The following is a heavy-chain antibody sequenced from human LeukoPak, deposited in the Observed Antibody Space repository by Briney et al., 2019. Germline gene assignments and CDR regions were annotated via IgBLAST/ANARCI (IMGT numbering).Heavy chain of an antibody. CDR2: IYTSGST. CDR1: GGSISSGSYY. Sequence: SQTLSLTCTVSGGSISSGSYYWSWIRQPAGKGVEWIGRIYTSGSTNYNPSLKSRVTISVDTSKNQFSLKLSSVTAADTAVYYCAASLWFGEYPEYWGQGILVTVSS. V-gene: IGHV4-61*02. J-gene: IGHJ4*02. D-gene: IGHD3-10*01. CDR3: AASLWFGEYPEY.